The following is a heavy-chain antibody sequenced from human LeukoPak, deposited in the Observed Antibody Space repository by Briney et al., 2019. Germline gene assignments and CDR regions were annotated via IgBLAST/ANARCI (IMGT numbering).Heavy chain of an antibody. CDR3: ARDRTREGFDY. Sequence: SETLSLTCTVSGGSISSYYWSWIRQPPGKGLEWIGYIYYSGSTNYNPSLKSRVTISVDTSKNQFSLKLSSVTAADTAVYYCARDRTREGFDYWGQGTLVTASS. V-gene: IGHV4-59*01. CDR2: IYYSGST. CDR1: GGSISSYY. J-gene: IGHJ4*02. D-gene: IGHD1-14*01.